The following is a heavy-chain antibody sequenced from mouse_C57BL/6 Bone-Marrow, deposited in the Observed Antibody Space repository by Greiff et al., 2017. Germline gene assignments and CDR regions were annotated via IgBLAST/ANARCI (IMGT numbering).Heavy chain of an antibody. D-gene: IGHD2-5*01. Sequence: VKLVESGAELARPGASVKMSCKASGYTFTSYTMHWVKQRPGQGLEWIGYINPSSGYTKYTQKFKDKATLTADKSSSTAYMQLSSLTSEDSAVYYCARLGSNYGGYYFDYWGQGTTLTVSS. J-gene: IGHJ2*01. CDR1: GYTFTSYT. CDR3: ARLGSNYGGYYFDY. V-gene: IGHV1-4*01. CDR2: INPSSGYT.